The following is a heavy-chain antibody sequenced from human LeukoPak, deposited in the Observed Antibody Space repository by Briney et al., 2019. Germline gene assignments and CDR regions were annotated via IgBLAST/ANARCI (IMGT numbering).Heavy chain of an antibody. CDR3: ARGGRSGFYYGKDV. V-gene: IGHV3-33*01. CDR2: TWSDGSNK. Sequence: PGGSLRLSCAASGFTFSSYGMHWVRQAPGKGLEWVASTWSDGSNKYYADSVKGRFTISRDNSKNTLYLQMNSLRAEDTAAYYCARGGRSGFYYGKDVWGQGTTVTVSS. D-gene: IGHD1-26*01. J-gene: IGHJ6*02. CDR1: GFTFSSYG.